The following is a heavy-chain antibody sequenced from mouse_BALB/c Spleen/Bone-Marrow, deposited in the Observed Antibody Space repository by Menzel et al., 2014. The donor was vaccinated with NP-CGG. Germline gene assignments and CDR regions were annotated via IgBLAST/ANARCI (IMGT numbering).Heavy chain of an antibody. D-gene: IGHD1-1*01. J-gene: IGHJ2*01. V-gene: IGHV2-2*02. Sequence: QVQLQQSGPGLVQPSQSLSITCTVSGFSLTSYGVHWVRQSPGKGLEWLGMIWSGGSTDYNAAFISRLSISKDNSKSQVFFKMNSLQVNDTAIYYCARYGNILDYWGQGTTFTVSS. CDR3: ARYGNILDY. CDR2: IWSGGST. CDR1: GFSLTSYG.